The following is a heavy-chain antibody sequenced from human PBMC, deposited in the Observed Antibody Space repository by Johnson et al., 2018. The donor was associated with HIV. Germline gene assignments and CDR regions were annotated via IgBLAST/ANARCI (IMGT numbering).Heavy chain of an antibody. CDR2: IYSGGST. V-gene: IGHV3-66*02. Sequence: VQLVESGGGVVRPGGSLRLSCAASGFTFNDYGMSWVRQAPGKGLEWVPVIYSGGSTYYADSVKGRFTISRDNSKNTLYLQMNSLRAEDTAVYYCARDPTTHNSRLTGDFGAFDIWGQGTMVTVSS. CDR3: ARDPTTHNSRLTGDFGAFDI. CDR1: GFTFNDYG. J-gene: IGHJ3*02. D-gene: IGHD7-27*01.